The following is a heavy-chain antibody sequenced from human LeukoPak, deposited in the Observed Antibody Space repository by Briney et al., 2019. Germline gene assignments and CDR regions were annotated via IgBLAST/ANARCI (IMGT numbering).Heavy chain of an antibody. J-gene: IGHJ3*02. D-gene: IGHD2-21*01. Sequence: ASVKASCKASGYTFTGYYMHWVRQAPGQGLEWMGWINPNSGGTNYAQKFQGRVTTTRDTSISTAYMELSRLRSDDTAVYYCARQPYFDAFDIWGQGTMVTVSS. V-gene: IGHV1-2*02. CDR2: INPNSGGT. CDR1: GYTFTGYY. CDR3: ARQPYFDAFDI.